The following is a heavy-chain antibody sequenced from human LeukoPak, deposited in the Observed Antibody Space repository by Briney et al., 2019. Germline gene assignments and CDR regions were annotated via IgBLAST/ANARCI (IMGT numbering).Heavy chain of an antibody. J-gene: IGHJ4*02. Sequence: SETLSLTCTVSGGSISSYYWSWIRQPAGKGLEWIGRIYTSGSTNYNPSLKSRVTISVDTSKSQFSLKLSSVTAADTAVYYCARDSDRGVMDYWGQGTLVTVSS. CDR2: IYTSGST. CDR1: GGSISSYY. CDR3: ARDSDRGVMDY. V-gene: IGHV4-4*07. D-gene: IGHD3-10*01.